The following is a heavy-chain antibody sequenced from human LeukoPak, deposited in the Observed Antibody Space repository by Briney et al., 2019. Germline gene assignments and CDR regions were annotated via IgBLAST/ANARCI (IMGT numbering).Heavy chain of an antibody. V-gene: IGHV3-48*03. Sequence: GGSLRLSCAASGFTFRSYEMNWVRHAPGRGLEWVSHISGGGESTVYPDAVKGRFTISRDNAKNSLYLQMNSPRVEDTGVYYCARRSGRRYEYWGQGVLVTVSP. CDR1: GFTFRSYE. J-gene: IGHJ4*02. CDR2: ISGGGEST. CDR3: ARRSGRRYEY. D-gene: IGHD5-24*01.